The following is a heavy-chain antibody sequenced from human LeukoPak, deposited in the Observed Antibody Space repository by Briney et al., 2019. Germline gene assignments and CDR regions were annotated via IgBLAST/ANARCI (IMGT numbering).Heavy chain of an antibody. V-gene: IGHV1-46*01. CDR3: ARDLWTAMVTDY. Sequence: GASVKVSCKASGYTFTSYDINWVRQATGQGLEWMGIINPSGGSTSYAQKFQGRVTMTRDTSTSTVYMELSSLRSEDTAVYYCARDLWTAMVTDYWGQGTLVTVSS. J-gene: IGHJ4*02. CDR1: GYTFTSYD. CDR2: INPSGGST. D-gene: IGHD5-18*01.